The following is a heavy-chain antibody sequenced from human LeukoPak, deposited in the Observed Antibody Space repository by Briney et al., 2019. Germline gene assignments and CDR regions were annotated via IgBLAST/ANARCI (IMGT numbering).Heavy chain of an antibody. CDR2: INHSGGT. D-gene: IGHD3-10*01. CDR3: ARVIPKVRGMWYYYMDG. Sequence: SETLSLTCGVYGASFSGYHWSWIRQPPGKGLEWIGEINHSGGTNYNPSLKSRATISEDTSKKQFSLKLSSVTAADTAVYYCARVIPKVRGMWYYYMDGWGKGTTATVSS. CDR1: GASFSGYH. V-gene: IGHV4-34*01. J-gene: IGHJ6*03.